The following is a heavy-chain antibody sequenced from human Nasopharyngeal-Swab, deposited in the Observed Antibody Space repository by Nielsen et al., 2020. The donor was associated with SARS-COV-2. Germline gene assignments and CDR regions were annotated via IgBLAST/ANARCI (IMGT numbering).Heavy chain of an antibody. CDR2: IKSKTDGGTT. V-gene: IGHV3-15*01. J-gene: IGHJ6*02. D-gene: IGHD2-8*02. CDR3: TTDGTAYYYGMDV. Sequence: VRQAPGKGLEWVGRIKSKTDGGTTDYAAPVKGRFTISRDDSKSTLYLQMNSLKTEDTAVYYCTTDGTAYYYGMDVWGQGTTVTVSS.